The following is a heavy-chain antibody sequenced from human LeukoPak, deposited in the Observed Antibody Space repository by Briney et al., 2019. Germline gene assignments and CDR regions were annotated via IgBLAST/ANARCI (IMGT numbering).Heavy chain of an antibody. J-gene: IGHJ4*02. CDR3: AREDGYNYPFDY. V-gene: IGHV4-59*01. Sequence: SETLSLTCTVSGGSISSYYWSWIRQPPGKGLEWIGYINYSGSTNYNPSLKSRVTISVDTSKNQFSLKLSSVTAADTAVYYCAREDGYNYPFDYWGQGTLVTVSS. CDR2: INYSGST. CDR1: GGSISSYY. D-gene: IGHD5-24*01.